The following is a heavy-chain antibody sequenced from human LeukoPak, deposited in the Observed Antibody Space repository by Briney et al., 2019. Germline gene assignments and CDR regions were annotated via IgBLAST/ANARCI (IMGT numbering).Heavy chain of an antibody. CDR1: GFPFSSYS. CDR3: ARETYDGMDV. J-gene: IGHJ6*02. V-gene: IGHV3-21*01. Sequence: GAPVLSCAASGFPFSSYSMNRVRHAPGKGLEWVSSISSSSSYIYYADSVKGRFTISRDNAKNSLYLQMNSLRAEDTAVYYCARETYDGMDVWGQGTTVTVSS. CDR2: ISSSSSYI.